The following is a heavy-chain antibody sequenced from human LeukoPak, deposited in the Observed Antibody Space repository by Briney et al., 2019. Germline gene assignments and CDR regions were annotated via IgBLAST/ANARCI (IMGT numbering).Heavy chain of an antibody. CDR1: GFTISDYE. CDR3: ARDSYDHGSYYFDY. J-gene: IGHJ4*02. CDR2: ISGGESTI. V-gene: IGHV3-48*03. Sequence: PGGSLRLSCAASGFTISDYEMNWVRQAPGKGLEGVSYISGGESTIYYADSVKGRFTISRDNAKNSLYLQMNSLRAEDTAVYYCARDSYDHGSYYFDYWGKGTLVTVSS. D-gene: IGHD3-16*01.